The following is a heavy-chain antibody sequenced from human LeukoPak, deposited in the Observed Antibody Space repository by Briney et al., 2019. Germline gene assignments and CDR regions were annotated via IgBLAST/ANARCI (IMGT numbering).Heavy chain of an antibody. V-gene: IGHV3-48*04. D-gene: IGHD6-13*01. CDR1: GFTFSSYS. CDR2: ISSSSSTI. Sequence: PGGSLRLSCAASGFTFSSYSMNWVRQAPGKGLEWVSYISSSSSTIYYADSVKGRFTISRDNAKNSLYLQMNSLRAEDTAVYYCARAPRIAAAGTDYRGQGTLVTVSS. CDR3: ARAPRIAAAGTDY. J-gene: IGHJ4*02.